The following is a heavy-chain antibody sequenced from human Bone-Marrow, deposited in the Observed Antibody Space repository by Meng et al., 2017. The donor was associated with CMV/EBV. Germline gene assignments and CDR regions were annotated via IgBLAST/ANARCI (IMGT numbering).Heavy chain of an antibody. CDR2: MNPNSGNT. Sequence: AAVTVSCKASGYTFTSYDINWVRQATGQGLEWMGWMNPNSGNTGYAQKFQGRVTITRNTSISTAYMELSSLRSEDTAVYYCARGGSGWHTTYYYYSMDVWGQGATVTGFS. V-gene: IGHV1-8*03. CDR1: GYTFTSYD. D-gene: IGHD6-19*01. CDR3: ARGGSGWHTTYYYYSMDV. J-gene: IGHJ6*01.